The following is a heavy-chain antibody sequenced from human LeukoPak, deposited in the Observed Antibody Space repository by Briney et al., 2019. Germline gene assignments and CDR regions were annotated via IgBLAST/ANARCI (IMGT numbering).Heavy chain of an antibody. J-gene: IGHJ4*02. CDR3: ARLGYCSDNSCYGFDY. CDR1: GFMFSGSA. V-gene: IGHV3-73*01. Sequence: GSLRLSCAASGFMFSGSAMRWVRQGSGKGLEWVGRVRTKTNNYATTYSASVKGRFTISRDDSKNTTYLQMNSLKTEDTAVYYCARLGYCSDNSCYGFDYWGQGTLVTVSS. D-gene: IGHD2-15*01. CDR2: VRTKTNNYAT.